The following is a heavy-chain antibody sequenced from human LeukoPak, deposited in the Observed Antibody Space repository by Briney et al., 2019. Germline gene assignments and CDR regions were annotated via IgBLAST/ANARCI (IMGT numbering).Heavy chain of an antibody. V-gene: IGHV1-46*02. J-gene: IGHJ4*02. CDR2: INPSGGST. D-gene: IGHD6-6*01. CDR1: GYTFNSYY. Sequence: EASVKVSCKASGYTFNSYYIHWVRQAPGQGLEWMGIINPSGGSTNYAQKFQGRVTMTRDMPTSTVYMELSSLRSEDTAVYYCARSRLVRTSPDYWGQGTLVTVSS. CDR3: ARSRLVRTSPDY.